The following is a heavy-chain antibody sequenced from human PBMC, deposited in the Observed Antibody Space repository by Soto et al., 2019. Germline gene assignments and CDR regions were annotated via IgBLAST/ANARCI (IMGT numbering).Heavy chain of an antibody. D-gene: IGHD3-9*01. J-gene: IGHJ4*02. Sequence: APGKVSCKASGYTFTSYGISWVQQAPGQGLEWMGWISSYNGNTTYAQKLQGRVTMTTDTSTSTAYMELRSLRSDDTAVYYCARDGSYYDILTGYYSGPSASQLFDYWGQGTLVTVS. CDR3: ARDGSYYDILTGYYSGPSASQLFDY. CDR2: ISSYNGNT. V-gene: IGHV1-18*01. CDR1: GYTFTSYG.